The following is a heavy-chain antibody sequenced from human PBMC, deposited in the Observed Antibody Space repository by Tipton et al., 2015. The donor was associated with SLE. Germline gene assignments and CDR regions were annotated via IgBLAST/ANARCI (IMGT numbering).Heavy chain of an antibody. D-gene: IGHD3-10*01. CDR2: IYYSGST. Sequence: TLSLTCTVSGDSISRGSFYWNWIRQPPGKGLAGIGSIYYSGSTYYNTSLKSRITISADTSRNQFFLTLSSLTAADTAVYYCARDRGNTLVQYWGQGTLVTVSS. CDR3: ARDRGNTLVQY. J-gene: IGHJ4*02. V-gene: IGHV4-39*01. CDR1: GDSISRGSFY.